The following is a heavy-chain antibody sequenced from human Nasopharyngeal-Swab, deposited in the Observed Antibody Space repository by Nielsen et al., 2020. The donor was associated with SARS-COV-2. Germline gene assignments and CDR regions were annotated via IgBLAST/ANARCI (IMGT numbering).Heavy chain of an antibody. V-gene: IGHV4-59*01. Sequence: WIRQPPGKGLEWIGYIYYSGSTNYNPSLKSRVTISVDTSKNQFSLKLSSVTAADTAVYYYARERIAARLPDRWFDPWGQGTLVTVSS. CDR3: ARERIAARLPDRWFDP. J-gene: IGHJ5*02. CDR2: IYYSGST. D-gene: IGHD6-6*01.